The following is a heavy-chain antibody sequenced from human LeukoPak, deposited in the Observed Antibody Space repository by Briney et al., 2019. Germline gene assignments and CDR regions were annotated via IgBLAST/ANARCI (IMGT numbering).Heavy chain of an antibody. J-gene: IGHJ5*02. CDR1: GYTFTGYY. V-gene: IGHV1-2*02. CDR3: ARDHGQWKTTQYWFDP. D-gene: IGHD6-19*01. CDR2: INPNSGGT. Sequence: ASVKVSCKASGYTFTGYYMHWVRQAPGQGLEWMGWINPNSGGTNYAQKFQGRVTMTRDTSISTAYMELSRLRSDDTAVYYCARDHGQWKTTQYWFDPWGQGTLVTVSS.